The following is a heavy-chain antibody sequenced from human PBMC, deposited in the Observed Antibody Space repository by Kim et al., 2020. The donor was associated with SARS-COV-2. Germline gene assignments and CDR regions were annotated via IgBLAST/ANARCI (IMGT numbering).Heavy chain of an antibody. J-gene: IGHJ4*02. CDR2: IYSSGST. D-gene: IGHD2-2*01. V-gene: IGHV4-61*01. Sequence: SETLSLTCTVSGGSVSSGTYYWSWIRQPPGKGLEWIGYIYSSGSTDYNPSLKSRVTISMDTSKNLFSLNLSSVTAADTAVYYCARNRPNCGSSSCFGYWGQGTLVTVSS. CDR3: ARNRPNCGSSSCFGY. CDR1: GGSVSSGTYY.